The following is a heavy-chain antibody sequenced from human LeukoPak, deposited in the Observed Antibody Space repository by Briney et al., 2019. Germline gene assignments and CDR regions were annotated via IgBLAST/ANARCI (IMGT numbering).Heavy chain of an antibody. CDR3: ARDSSFYAFDI. V-gene: IGHV3-74*01. D-gene: IGHD3-16*02. Sequence: GGSLRLSCAASGFIFSSYWMHWVRQAPGKGLVWVSRNNSDGSSTNYADSVKGRFTISRDNAKNSLYLQMNSLRAEDTAVYYCARDSSFYAFDIWGQGTMVTVFS. J-gene: IGHJ3*02. CDR1: GFIFSSYW. CDR2: NNSDGSST.